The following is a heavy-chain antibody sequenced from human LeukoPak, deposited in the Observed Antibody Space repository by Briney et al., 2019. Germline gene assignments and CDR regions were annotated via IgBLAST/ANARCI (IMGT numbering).Heavy chain of an antibody. V-gene: IGHV3-7*05. D-gene: IGHD1-26*01. CDR2: IKQDGSEK. CDR3: ARRYSGSPISWFDP. J-gene: IGHJ5*02. Sequence: PGGSLRLSCAASGFTFSSYSMSWVRQAPGKGLEWVANIKQDGSEKYYVDSVKGRFTISRDNAKNSLYLQMNSLRAEDTAVYYCARRYSGSPISWFDPWGQGTLVTVSS. CDR1: GFTFSSYS.